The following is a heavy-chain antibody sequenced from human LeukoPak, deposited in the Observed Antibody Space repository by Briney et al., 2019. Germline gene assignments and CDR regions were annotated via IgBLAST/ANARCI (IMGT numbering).Heavy chain of an antibody. D-gene: IGHD6-25*01. V-gene: IGHV3-30-3*01. Sequence: GRSLRLSCAASGFTFSSYAMYWVRQAPGKGLEWVAVISYDGTNKYYADSVKGRFTISRDNAKNSLYLQMNSLRADDTAVYYCARFAAGGSYYYYMDVWGKGTTVTVSS. CDR2: ISYDGTNK. CDR1: GFTFSSYA. J-gene: IGHJ6*03. CDR3: ARFAAGGSYYYYMDV.